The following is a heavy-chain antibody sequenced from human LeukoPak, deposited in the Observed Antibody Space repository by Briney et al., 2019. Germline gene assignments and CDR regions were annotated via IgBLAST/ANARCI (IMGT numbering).Heavy chain of an antibody. D-gene: IGHD3-10*01. Sequence: ASVNVSCKASGYTFTNYGICGVRPAPAQGLAWMGWISAFNGNTKYAHKLQGRATLTTDTSTSTAYKELRSLRSDDTAVYYCARGNTMVRGAIDDYYYYYGMDVWGKGTTVTVSS. CDR2: ISAFNGNT. J-gene: IGHJ6*04. CDR3: ARGNTMVRGAIDDYYYYYGMDV. CDR1: GYTFTNYG. V-gene: IGHV1-18*04.